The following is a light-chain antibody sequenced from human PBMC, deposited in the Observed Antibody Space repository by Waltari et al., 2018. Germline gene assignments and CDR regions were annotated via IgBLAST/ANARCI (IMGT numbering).Light chain of an antibody. Sequence: DIQMTQSPSTLSASVGDRVTITCRASQSLGSWLAWYQQKPGKAPTVLISDVSNLESGVPSRFSGSGSGTEFTLTISSLQPDDFATYYCQQHNGYFGGGTKVEIK. CDR1: QSLGSW. V-gene: IGKV1-5*01. CDR2: DVS. CDR3: QQHNGY. J-gene: IGKJ4*01.